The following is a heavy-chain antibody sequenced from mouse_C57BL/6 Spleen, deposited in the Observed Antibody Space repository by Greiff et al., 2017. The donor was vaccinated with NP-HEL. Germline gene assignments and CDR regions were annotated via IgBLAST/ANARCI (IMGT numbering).Heavy chain of an antibody. CDR1: GYTFTSYW. CDR3: ARSGYYGSNGY. V-gene: IGHV1-53*01. J-gene: IGHJ2*01. D-gene: IGHD1-1*01. CDR2: INPSNGGT. Sequence: QVHVKQSGTELVKPGASVKLSCKASGYTFTSYWMHWVKQRPGQGLEWIGNINPSNGGTNYNEKFKSKATLTVDKSSSTAYMQLSSLTSEDSAVYYCARSGYYGSNGYWGQGTTLTVSS.